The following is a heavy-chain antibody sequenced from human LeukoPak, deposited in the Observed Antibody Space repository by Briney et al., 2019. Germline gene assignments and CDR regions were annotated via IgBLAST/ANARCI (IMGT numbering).Heavy chain of an antibody. Sequence: GGSLRLSCTASGFTFGDYSMNWVRQPPGKGLEWVGFIRSKTYDGTTEYAASVKGRFTISRDDSKSIAYLQMNSLKTEDTAVYYCAIMRQWELRRFAFDYWGQGTLVTVSS. CDR3: AIMRQWELRRFAFDY. J-gene: IGHJ4*02. CDR1: GFTFGDYS. V-gene: IGHV3-49*04. D-gene: IGHD1-26*01. CDR2: IRSKTYDGTT.